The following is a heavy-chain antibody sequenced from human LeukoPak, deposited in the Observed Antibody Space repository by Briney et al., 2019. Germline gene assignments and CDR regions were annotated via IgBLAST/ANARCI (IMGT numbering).Heavy chain of an antibody. V-gene: IGHV3-30-3*01. D-gene: IGHD5-18*01. CDR3: AKDSGLDYRYGLFDY. J-gene: IGHJ4*02. CDR1: GFTFSYYA. CDR2: MSSDGNNK. Sequence: PAGSLRLSCAASGFTFSYYAMHWVRQAPGKGLEWVAIMSSDGNNKYYADSVKGRFTLSRDNSNNTLYLQMNSLRPEDTAVYYCAKDSGLDYRYGLFDYWGQGTLVTVSS.